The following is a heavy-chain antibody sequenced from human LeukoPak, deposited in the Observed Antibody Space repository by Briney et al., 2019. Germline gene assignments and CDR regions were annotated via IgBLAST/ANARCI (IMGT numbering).Heavy chain of an antibody. CDR1: GGSFSGYY. CDR3: ARVRTWIQLWFVDY. Sequence: PSETLSLTCAVYGGSFSGYYWSWIRQPPGKGLEWIGEINHSGSTNYNPSLKSRVTISVDTSKNQCSLKLSSVTAADTAVYYCARVRTWIQLWFVDYWGQGTLVTVSS. J-gene: IGHJ4*02. V-gene: IGHV4-34*01. CDR2: INHSGST. D-gene: IGHD5-18*01.